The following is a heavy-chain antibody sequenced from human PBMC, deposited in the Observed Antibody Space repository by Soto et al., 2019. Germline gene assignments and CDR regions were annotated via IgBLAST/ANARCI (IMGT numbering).Heavy chain of an antibody. Sequence: PSETLSLTCTVSCGSISSSSYYWGWIRQPPGKGLEWIGSIYYSGSTYYNPSLKSRVTISVDTSKNQFSLKLSSVTAADTAVYYCASPIPGYSSSWYGGNWFDPWGQGTLVTVSS. CDR1: CGSISSSSYY. D-gene: IGHD6-13*01. CDR2: IYYSGST. CDR3: ASPIPGYSSSWYGGNWFDP. J-gene: IGHJ5*02. V-gene: IGHV4-39*01.